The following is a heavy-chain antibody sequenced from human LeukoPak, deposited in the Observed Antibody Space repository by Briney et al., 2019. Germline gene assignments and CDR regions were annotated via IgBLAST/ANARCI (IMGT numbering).Heavy chain of an antibody. J-gene: IGHJ4*02. CDR1: GFIVSDNY. V-gene: IGHV3-66*01. CDR2: IYGGNST. D-gene: IGHD5-12*01. Sequence: GGSLRLSCAASGFIVSDNYMRWVRQTLGRGLEWLSVIYGGNSTYYAVSVKGRFTISRDTSKNTLYLQMNSLTVEDTAVYYCAKGGYSGHEFNFWGQGALVTVSS. CDR3: AKGGYSGHEFNF.